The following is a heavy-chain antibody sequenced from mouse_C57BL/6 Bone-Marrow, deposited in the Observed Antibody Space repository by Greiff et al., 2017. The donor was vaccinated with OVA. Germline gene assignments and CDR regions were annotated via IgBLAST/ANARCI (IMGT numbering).Heavy chain of an antibody. J-gene: IGHJ3*01. CDR3: ARREDYYGSSYLSWFAY. Sequence: VQLQQSGAELARPGASVKLSCKASGYTFTSHGISWVKQRTGQGLEWIGEIYPRSGNTYYNEKFKGKATLTADKSSSTAYMELRSLTSEDSAVYFCARREDYYGSSYLSWFAYWGQGTLVTVSA. CDR2: IYPRSGNT. D-gene: IGHD1-1*01. V-gene: IGHV1-81*01. CDR1: GYTFTSHG.